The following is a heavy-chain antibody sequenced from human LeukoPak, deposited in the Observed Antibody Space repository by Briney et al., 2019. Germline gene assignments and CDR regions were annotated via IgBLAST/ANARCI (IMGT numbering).Heavy chain of an antibody. V-gene: IGHV3-30-3*01. J-gene: IGHJ4*01. Sequence: PGTSLRLSCAVSEFTFSNYAMHWVRQAPGKGLEWVAVISYDGSNKYYADSVKGRFTISRGNSKNTLYLQTNSLRTDDTAVYYCARGLVSGSQRGYFAYWGHGTLVTVSS. CDR2: ISYDGSNK. D-gene: IGHD1-26*01. CDR3: ARGLVSGSQRGYFAY. CDR1: EFTFSNYA.